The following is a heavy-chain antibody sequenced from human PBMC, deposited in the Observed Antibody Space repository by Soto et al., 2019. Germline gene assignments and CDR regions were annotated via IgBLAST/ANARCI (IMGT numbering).Heavy chain of an antibody. CDR3: ATDPYIGLRSSYYYGMDV. Sequence: ASVKVSCKVSGYTLTELSMHWVRQAPGKGLERMGGFDPEDGETIYAQKFQGRVTMTEDTSTDTAYMELSSLRSEDTAVYYCATDPYIGLRSSYYYGMDVWGQGTTFTVSS. CDR1: GYTLTELS. D-gene: IGHD5-12*01. CDR2: FDPEDGET. J-gene: IGHJ6*02. V-gene: IGHV1-24*01.